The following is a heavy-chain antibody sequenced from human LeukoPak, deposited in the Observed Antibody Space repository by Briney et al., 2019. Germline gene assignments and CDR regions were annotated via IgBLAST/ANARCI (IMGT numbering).Heavy chain of an antibody. V-gene: IGHV3-23*01. CDR3: AIKAKGDY. Sequence: GRSLRLSCAASGFTFSTYAMSWVRQAPGKGLEWVSTINNSGGSTYYADSVKGRFTISRDNSKNTLYLQMNSLRAEDTAVYYSAIKAKGDYWGQGTLVTVSS. CDR1: GFTFSTYA. CDR2: INNSGGST. D-gene: IGHD3-10*01. J-gene: IGHJ4*02.